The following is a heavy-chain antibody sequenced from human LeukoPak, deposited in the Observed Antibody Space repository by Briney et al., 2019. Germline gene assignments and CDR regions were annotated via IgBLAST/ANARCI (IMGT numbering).Heavy chain of an antibody. CDR1: GDTFITYT. J-gene: IGHJ3*02. Sequence: ASVKVSCKASGDTFITYTFSWVRQAPGQGLEWMGWISGYRGITKYGQKFQGRVTLTTDTSTDVANMELRSLRPDDTAVYYCVRDGELPYDAYDIWGRGTMVTVSS. CDR2: ISGYRGIT. V-gene: IGHV1-18*04. D-gene: IGHD1-26*01. CDR3: VRDGELPYDAYDI.